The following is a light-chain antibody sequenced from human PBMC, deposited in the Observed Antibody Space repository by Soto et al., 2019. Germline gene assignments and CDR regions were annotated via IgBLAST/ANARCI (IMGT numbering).Light chain of an antibody. J-gene: IGKJ5*01. CDR3: QQYESLLLT. CDR1: QDINKN. Sequence: DIQMTQSPSSLSASVVDRVTVTCQASQDINKNLIWYQQKPGKAPKLLIYDASDLETGVPSRFSGSGSGTGFTFAISSLQPEDFATYYCQQYESLLLTFGQGTRLEIK. CDR2: DAS. V-gene: IGKV1-33*01.